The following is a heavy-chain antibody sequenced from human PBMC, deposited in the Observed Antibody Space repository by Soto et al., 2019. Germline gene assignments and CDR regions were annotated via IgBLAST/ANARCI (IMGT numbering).Heavy chain of an antibody. J-gene: IGHJ4*02. CDR1: SVAFGHAW. V-gene: IGHV3-15*07. Sequence: GGSLRLSCVDSSVAFGHAWMNWVGRAPGKGLEWVGRIKSKPDGGTTDYAAPVKGRFTISRDDSKNSLFLQMDSLKIEDTAVYYCSTGPRPNSGAVGGTPPNLKIWGQGA. CDR3: STGPRPNSGAVGGTPPNLKI. D-gene: IGHD6-19*01. CDR2: IKSKPDGGTT.